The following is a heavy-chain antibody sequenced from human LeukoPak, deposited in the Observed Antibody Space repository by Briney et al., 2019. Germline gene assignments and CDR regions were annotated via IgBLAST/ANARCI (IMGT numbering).Heavy chain of an antibody. V-gene: IGHV3-21*01. CDR2: ISSSSSYI. Sequence: PGGSLRLSCAASGFTFSSYSMNWVRQAPGKGLEWVSSISSSSSYIYYADSVKGRFTISRDNAKNSLYLQMNSLRAEDTAMYYCASRSLGSYFSLVDYWGQGTLVTVSS. CDR3: ASRSLGSYFSLVDY. D-gene: IGHD1-26*01. CDR1: GFTFSSYS. J-gene: IGHJ4*02.